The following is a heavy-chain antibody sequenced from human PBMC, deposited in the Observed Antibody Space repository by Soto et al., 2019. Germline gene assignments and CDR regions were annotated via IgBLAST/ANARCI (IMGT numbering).Heavy chain of an antibody. Sequence: SETLSLSCAVYGGSFSGYYWSWIRQPPGKGLEWIGEINHSGSTNYNPSLKSRVTISIDTSKNQFSLKLSSVTAADAAVYYCARATVVTPGAGKDNWFEPWGQAPLVTVSS. CDR1: GGSFSGYY. CDR2: INHSGST. V-gene: IGHV4-34*01. CDR3: ARATVVTPGAGKDNWFEP. D-gene: IGHD4-17*01. J-gene: IGHJ5*02.